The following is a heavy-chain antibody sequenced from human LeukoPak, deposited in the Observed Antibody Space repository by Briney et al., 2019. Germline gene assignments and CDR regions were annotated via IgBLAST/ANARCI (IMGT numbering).Heavy chain of an antibody. CDR2: IYSGGST. CDR3: ARGALNYDFWSGVYYYYGMDV. J-gene: IGHJ6*02. D-gene: IGHD3-3*01. Sequence: PGGSLRLSCAASGFTVSSNYMSWVRQAPGKGLEWVSVIYSGGSTYYADSVKGRFTISRDNSKNTLYLQMNSLRAEDTAVYYCARGALNYDFWSGVYYYYGMDVWGQGTTVTVSS. CDR1: GFTVSSNY. V-gene: IGHV3-66*01.